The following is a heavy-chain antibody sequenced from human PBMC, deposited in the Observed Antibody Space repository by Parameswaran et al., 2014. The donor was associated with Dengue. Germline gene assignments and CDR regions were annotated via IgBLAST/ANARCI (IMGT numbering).Heavy chain of an antibody. D-gene: IGHD6-6*01. CDR3: AKEKDDPFIAALIDY. V-gene: IGHV3-23*01. Sequence: VRQAPGKGLEWVPAISGSGGSTYYADSVKGRFTISRDNSKNTLYLQMNSLRAEDTAVYYCAKEKDDPFIAALIDYWGQGTLVTVSS. J-gene: IGHJ4*02. CDR2: ISGSGGST.